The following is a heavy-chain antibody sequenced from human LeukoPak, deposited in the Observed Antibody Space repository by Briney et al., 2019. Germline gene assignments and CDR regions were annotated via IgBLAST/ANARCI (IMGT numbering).Heavy chain of an antibody. CDR2: IYTSGST. J-gene: IGHJ3*02. V-gene: IGHV4-61*02. CDR3: ARDYLSAVAFDI. D-gene: IGHD3-10*01. Sequence: SETLSLTCTVSGGSISSSSYYWGWIRQPAGKGLEWIGRIYTSGSTNYNPSLKSRVTISVDTSKNQFSLKLSSVTAADTAVYYCARDYLSAVAFDIWGQGTMVTVSS. CDR1: GGSISSSSYY.